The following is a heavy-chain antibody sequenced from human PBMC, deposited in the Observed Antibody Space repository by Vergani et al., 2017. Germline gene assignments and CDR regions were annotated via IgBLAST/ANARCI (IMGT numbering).Heavy chain of an antibody. D-gene: IGHD5-12*01. Sequence: EVQLVESGGGLVKPGGSLRLSCAASGFTFSSYSMNWVRQAPGKGLEWVSSISSSSSYIYYADSVKGRFTISRDNAKNSLYLQMNSLRAEDTAVYYCARDGNGRYRGYDKIDAFDIWGQGTMVTVSS. CDR3: ARDGNGRYRGYDKIDAFDI. CDR1: GFTFSSYS. J-gene: IGHJ3*02. CDR2: ISSSSSYI. V-gene: IGHV3-21*01.